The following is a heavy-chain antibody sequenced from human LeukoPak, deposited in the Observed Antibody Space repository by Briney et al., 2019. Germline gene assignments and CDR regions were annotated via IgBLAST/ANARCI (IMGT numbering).Heavy chain of an antibody. CDR3: AKCRHPLSYYYDSSGYIDY. V-gene: IGHV3-23*01. D-gene: IGHD3-22*01. Sequence: PGGSLRLSCAASGFTFSNYAMSWVRQAPGKGLEWVSAISGSGGSTYYADSVKGRFTISRDNSKNTLYLQMNSLRAGDTAVYYCAKCRHPLSYYYDSSGYIDYWGQGTLVTVSS. CDR2: ISGSGGST. J-gene: IGHJ4*02. CDR1: GFTFSNYA.